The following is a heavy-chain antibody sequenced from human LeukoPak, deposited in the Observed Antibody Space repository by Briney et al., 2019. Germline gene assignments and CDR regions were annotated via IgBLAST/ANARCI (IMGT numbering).Heavy chain of an antibody. CDR2: IWYDGSNK. CDR1: GFTFSSYG. CDR3: AREVGAKNRDWFDP. D-gene: IGHD1-26*01. J-gene: IGHJ5*02. V-gene: IGHV3-33*01. Sequence: GGSLRLPCAASGFTFSSYGMHWVRQAPGKGLEWVAVIWYDGSNKYYADSVKGRFTISRDNSKNTLYLQMNSLRAEDTAVYYCAREVGAKNRDWFDPWGQGTLVTVSS.